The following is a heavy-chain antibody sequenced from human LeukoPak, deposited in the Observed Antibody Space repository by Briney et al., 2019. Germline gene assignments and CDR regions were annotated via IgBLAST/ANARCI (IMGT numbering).Heavy chain of an antibody. J-gene: IGHJ4*02. CDR3: ARDLLPYYDILTGYSPGGY. CDR1: GFTFSNYG. Sequence: GGSLRLSCAAYGFTFSNYGMSWVRQAPGKGLEWVSATSGSGGSTDYADSVKGRFTISRDNSKNTLYLQMNSLRAEDTAVYYCARDLLPYYDILTGYSPGGYWGQGTLVTVSS. V-gene: IGHV3-23*01. CDR2: TSGSGGST. D-gene: IGHD3-9*01.